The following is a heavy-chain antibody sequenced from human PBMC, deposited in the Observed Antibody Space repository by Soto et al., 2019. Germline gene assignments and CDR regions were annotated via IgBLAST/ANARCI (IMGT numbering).Heavy chain of an antibody. CDR1: GYSISSSNW. CDR3: ARTLQDYGMDV. J-gene: IGHJ6*02. CDR2: IYYSGST. V-gene: IGHV4-28*01. Sequence: QVQLQESGPGLVKPSDTLSLTCAVSGYSISSSNWWGWIRQPPGKGLEWIGYIYYSGSTYYNASLKSPVTMQVDTSKDQFSLKLSSVTAVDTAVYYCARTLQDYGMDVWGQGTTVTVSS.